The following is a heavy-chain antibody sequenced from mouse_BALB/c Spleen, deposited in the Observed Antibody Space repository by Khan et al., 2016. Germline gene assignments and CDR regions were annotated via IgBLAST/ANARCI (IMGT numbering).Heavy chain of an antibody. V-gene: IGHV5-12-2*01. D-gene: IGHD2-3*01. Sequence: EVELVESGGGLVQPGGSLKLSCAASGFTFSSYTMSWVRQTPEKRLEWVAYISNGGGSTYYPDTVKGRFTISRDNAKNTLYLQMSSLKSEDTAMYYWARQSGYYDYAMDYWGQGTSVTVSS. CDR1: GFTFSSYT. CDR2: ISNGGGST. CDR3: ARQSGYYDYAMDY. J-gene: IGHJ4*01.